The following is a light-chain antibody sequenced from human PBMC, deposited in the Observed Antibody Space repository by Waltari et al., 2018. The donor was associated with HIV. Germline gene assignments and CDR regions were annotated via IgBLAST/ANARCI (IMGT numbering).Light chain of an antibody. J-gene: IGKJ4*01. CDR3: QQYDSYSLA. Sequence: DIQMTQSPSTLSASVGDRVTITCRASQSISSWLAWYQQKPGKAPKLLIYKASTLESGVPSRFSGSGSETEFTLTISSLQPDDFATYYCQQYDSYSLAFGVGTKVEIK. CDR1: QSISSW. CDR2: KAS. V-gene: IGKV1-5*03.